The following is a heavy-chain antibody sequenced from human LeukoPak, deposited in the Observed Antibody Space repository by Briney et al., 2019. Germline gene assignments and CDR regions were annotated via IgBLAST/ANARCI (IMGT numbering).Heavy chain of an antibody. D-gene: IGHD5-18*01. Sequence: SETLSLTCAVSGGSISSGGYSWSWIRQPPGKGLEWIGYIYYSGSTYYNPSLKSRVTISVDTSKNQFSLKLSSVTAADTAVYYCARGIVDTAMVLDDAFDIWGQGTMVTVSS. CDR2: IYYSGST. J-gene: IGHJ3*02. V-gene: IGHV4-30-4*07. CDR1: GGSISSGGYS. CDR3: ARGIVDTAMVLDDAFDI.